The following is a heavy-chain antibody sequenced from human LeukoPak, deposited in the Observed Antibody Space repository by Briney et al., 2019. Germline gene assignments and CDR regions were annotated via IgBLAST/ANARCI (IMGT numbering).Heavy chain of an antibody. CDR3: AKDTYYYGSGSTNFDY. D-gene: IGHD3-10*01. J-gene: IGHJ4*02. V-gene: IGHV3-23*01. CDR2: ISGSGGST. Sequence: PGGSLRLSCGASGFTFSSYVMSWVRQAPGKGLEWVSAISGSGGSTYYADSVKGRFTISRDNSKNTLYLQMNSLRAEDTAVYYCAKDTYYYGSGSTNFDYWGQGTLVTVSS. CDR1: GFTFSSYV.